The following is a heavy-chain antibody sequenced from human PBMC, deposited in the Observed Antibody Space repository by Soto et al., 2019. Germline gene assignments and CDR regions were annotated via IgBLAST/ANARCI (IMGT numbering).Heavy chain of an antibody. CDR1: GGSISSGGYY. CDR3: ARGGLYSMG. D-gene: IGHD3-10*01. V-gene: IGHV4-61*02. CDR2: IYTSGST. J-gene: IGHJ4*02. Sequence: PSETLSLTCAVSGGSISSGGYYWSWIRQPAGKGLEWIGRIYTSGSTIYNPSLKSRVTMSADTSRNQFSLNLSSVTAADTAVYYCARGGLYSMGWGQGTLVTVSS.